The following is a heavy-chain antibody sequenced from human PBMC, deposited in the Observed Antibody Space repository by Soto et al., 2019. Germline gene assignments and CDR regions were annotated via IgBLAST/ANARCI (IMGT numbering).Heavy chain of an antibody. CDR3: ARHEKDTAMAFDY. V-gene: IGHV4-59*08. D-gene: IGHD5-18*01. CDR1: GGSISSYY. CDR2: IYYSGST. J-gene: IGHJ4*02. Sequence: QVQLQESGPGLVKPSETLSLTCTVSGGSISSYYRGWIRQPPGKGLEWIGYIYYSGSTNYNPSLKSRVTISVDTSKNQFSLKLSSVTAADTAVYYCARHEKDTAMAFDYWGQGTLVTVSS.